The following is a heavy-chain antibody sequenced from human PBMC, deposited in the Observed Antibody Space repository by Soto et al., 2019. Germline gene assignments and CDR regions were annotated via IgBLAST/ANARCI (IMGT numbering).Heavy chain of an antibody. CDR1: GFTFSDYY. D-gene: IGHD2-21*02. V-gene: IGHV3-11*01. CDR3: ARERHVVLVTAIDY. CDR2: ISSSGSTI. Sequence: QVQLVESGGGLVKPGGSLRLSCVASGFTFSDYYMTWIRQVPGKGLEWVAYISSSGSTIYYADSVKGRLTISRDNAKNSLYLEMNSLRAEATAVYCCARERHVVLVTAIDYWGQGTLVTVSS. J-gene: IGHJ4*02.